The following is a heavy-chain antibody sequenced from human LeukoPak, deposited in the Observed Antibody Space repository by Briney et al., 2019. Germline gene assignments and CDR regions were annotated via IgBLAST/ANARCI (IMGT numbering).Heavy chain of an antibody. CDR1: GYTFTSYD. V-gene: IGHV1-8*01. D-gene: IGHD2-15*01. CDR2: MNPNSGNT. J-gene: IGHJ4*02. Sequence: ASVKVSCKASGYTFTSYDINWVRQATGQGLEWMGWMNPNSGNTGYAQKFQGRVTMTRNTSISTPYLELSSLRSEDTAVYYCARGGVYCSGGSCYLIDYWGQGTLVTVSS. CDR3: ARGGVYCSGGSCYLIDY.